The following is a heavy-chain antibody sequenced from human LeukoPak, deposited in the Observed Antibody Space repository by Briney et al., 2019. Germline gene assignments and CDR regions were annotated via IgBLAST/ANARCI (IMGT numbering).Heavy chain of an antibody. V-gene: IGHV1-69*05. D-gene: IGHD3-22*01. CDR1: GGTFSSYA. CDR2: IIPIFGTA. Sequence: SVKVSCKASGGTFSSYAISWVRQAPGQGLEWMGRIIPIFGTANYAQKFQGRVTITTDESTSTAYMELSSLRSEDTAVYYCARDNEPLRYYDSSGYYGYYYYYYMDVWGKGTTVTVSS. CDR3: ARDNEPLRYYDSSGYYGYYYYYYMDV. J-gene: IGHJ6*03.